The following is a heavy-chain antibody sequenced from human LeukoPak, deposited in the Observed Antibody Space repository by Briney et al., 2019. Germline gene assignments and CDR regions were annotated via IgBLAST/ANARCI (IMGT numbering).Heavy chain of an antibody. CDR2: IYYSGST. CDR3: ARVLYCSGGSCYHFDY. Sequence: TLSLTCTVSGGSISSGGYYWSWIRQHPGKGLEWIVYIYYSGSTYYNPSLKSRVSISVDTSKNQFSLKLSSVTAADTAVYYCARVLYCSGGSCYHFDYWGQGTLVTVSS. CDR1: GGSISSGGYY. J-gene: IGHJ4*02. V-gene: IGHV4-31*03. D-gene: IGHD2-15*01.